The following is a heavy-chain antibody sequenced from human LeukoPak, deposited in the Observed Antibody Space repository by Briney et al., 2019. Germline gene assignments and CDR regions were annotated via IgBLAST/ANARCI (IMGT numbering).Heavy chain of an antibody. CDR2: ISAYNGNT. J-gene: IGHJ4*02. CDR3: AGGDEDYQLLAFDY. V-gene: IGHV1-18*01. CDR1: GYTFTSYG. D-gene: IGHD2-2*01. Sequence: ASVKVSCKASGYTFTSYGISWVRQAPGQGLEWMGWISAYNGNTNYAQKLQGRVTMTTDTSTSTAYMELRSLRSDDTAVYYCAGGDEDYQLLAFDYWGQGTLVTVSS.